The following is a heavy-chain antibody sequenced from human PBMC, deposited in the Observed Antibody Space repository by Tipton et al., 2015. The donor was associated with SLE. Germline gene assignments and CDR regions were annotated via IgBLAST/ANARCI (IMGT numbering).Heavy chain of an antibody. Sequence: SLRLSCAASGFTVSDNYLTWVRQAPGKGLEWGSLIYSDGRIYYADSVKGRFTLSRDNSKNTLFLQMNTLRAEETAMYYCARVMRRWGRAGGFDLWGQGTLVTVSS. D-gene: IGHD3-16*01. J-gene: IGHJ4*02. CDR2: IYSDGRI. CDR3: ARVMRRWGRAGGFDL. CDR1: GFTVSDNY. V-gene: IGHV3-53*01.